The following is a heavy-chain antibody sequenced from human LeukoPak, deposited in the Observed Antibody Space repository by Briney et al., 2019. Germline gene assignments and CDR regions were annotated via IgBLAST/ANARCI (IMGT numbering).Heavy chain of an antibody. CDR3: ARETEEYDFGSGVYLDYFDY. D-gene: IGHD2/OR15-2a*01. CDR2: IYYSGST. J-gene: IGHJ4*02. V-gene: IGHV4-59*01. Sequence: SETLSLTCTVSGGSINSYYWSWIRQPPGKGLEWIGYIYYSGSTTYNPSLKSRVTTSVDTSKNQFSLKLSSVTAADTAVYYCARETEEYDFGSGVYLDYFDYWGQGTQVTVSS. CDR1: GGSINSYY.